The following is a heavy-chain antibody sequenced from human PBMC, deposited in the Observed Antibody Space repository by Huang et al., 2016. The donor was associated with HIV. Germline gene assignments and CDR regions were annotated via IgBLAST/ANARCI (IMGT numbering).Heavy chain of an antibody. Sequence: EVQLVQSRGGLLRPGGSLRVSCAASGFTFSGSAIHWVRQTSGKGLEWVGRIKNKKDNYVTAFTASLEGRFTVSRDDSRNTAYLQMNSLKTEDTAVYYCTRLRNGDDAFDIWGQGTTVTVSS. CDR2: IKNKKDNYVT. CDR3: TRLRNGDDAFDI. CDR1: GFTFSGSA. V-gene: IGHV3-73*01. J-gene: IGHJ3*02.